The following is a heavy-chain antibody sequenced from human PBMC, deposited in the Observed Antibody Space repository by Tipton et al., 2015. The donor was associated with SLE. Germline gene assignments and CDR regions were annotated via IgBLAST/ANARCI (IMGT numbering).Heavy chain of an antibody. D-gene: IGHD4/OR15-4a*01. CDR2: ISFDGNSK. CDR3: APVLTGYYGMDV. Sequence: SLRLSCAASGFTFSNYAIHWVRQAPGKGLEWVSVISFDGNSKYYADFVKGRLAISRDNSKNTVYLQMNSLRAEDTAVYYCAPVLTGYYGMDVWGQGTTVTVSS. J-gene: IGHJ6*02. CDR1: GFTFSNYA. V-gene: IGHV3-30*09.